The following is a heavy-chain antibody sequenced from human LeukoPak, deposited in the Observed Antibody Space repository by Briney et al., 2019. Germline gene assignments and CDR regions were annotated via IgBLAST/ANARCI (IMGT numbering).Heavy chain of an antibody. CDR3: ARGIKYYYGSGTYHYFDF. D-gene: IGHD3-10*01. CDR1: GDSISSSSYY. CDR2: IYYSGST. J-gene: IGHJ4*02. Sequence: SETLSLTCTVSGDSISSSSYYWSWVRQPPGKGLEWIGYIYYSGSTNYNPSLKSRVTMLVDTSKNQFSLKLSSVTAADTAVYYCARGIKYYYGSGTYHYFDFWGQGTLVTVSS. V-gene: IGHV4-61*01.